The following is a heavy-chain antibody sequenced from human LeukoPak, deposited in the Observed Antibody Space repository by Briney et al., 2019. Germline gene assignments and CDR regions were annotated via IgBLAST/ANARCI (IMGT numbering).Heavy chain of an antibody. CDR1: GGSIRSSYYY. CDR3: ARNPMTMVTTEGAFDY. D-gene: IGHD4-17*01. CDR2: IYDSGST. Sequence: KTSETLSLTCTVSGGSIRSSYYYWGWIRQPPGKGLEWIGSIYDSGSTYYNPSLKSRVTISVDTSKNQFSLKLSSMTAADTAVYYCARNPMTMVTTEGAFDYWGQGTLVTVSS. J-gene: IGHJ4*02. V-gene: IGHV4-39*07.